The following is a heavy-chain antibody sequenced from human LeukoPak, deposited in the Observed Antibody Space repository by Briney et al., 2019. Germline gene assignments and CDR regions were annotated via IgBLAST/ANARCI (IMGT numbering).Heavy chain of an antibody. CDR3: AKTNYYYYYMDV. J-gene: IGHJ6*03. CDR2: IRYDGSNK. V-gene: IGHV3-30*02. Sequence: GGSLRLSSAASGFTFSSYGMHWVRQAPGKGLEWVAFIRYDGSNKYYADSVKGRFTISRDNSKNTLYLQMNSLRAEDTAVYYCAKTNYYYYYMDVWGKGTTVTISS. CDR1: GFTFSSYG.